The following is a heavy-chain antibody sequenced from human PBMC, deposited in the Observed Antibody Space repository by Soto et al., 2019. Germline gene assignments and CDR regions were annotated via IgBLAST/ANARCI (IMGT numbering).Heavy chain of an antibody. D-gene: IGHD1-7*01. J-gene: IGHJ4*02. CDR3: TRALREELPIYYFDS. V-gene: IGHV2-26*01. CDR1: GFSLSKARMG. CDR2: IFWNDER. Sequence: GSGPTLVNPTETLTLTCIVSGFSLSKARMGVSWIRQPPGKALEWLAHIFWNDERSYNTSLKSRLTISKDTSKSQVVLTMTNVDPMDTGTYFCTRALREELPIYYFDSWGQGTLVTVSS.